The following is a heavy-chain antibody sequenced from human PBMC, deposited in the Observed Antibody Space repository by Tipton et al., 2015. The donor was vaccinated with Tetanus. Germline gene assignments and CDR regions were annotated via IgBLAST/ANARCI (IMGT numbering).Heavy chain of an antibody. Sequence: SLRLSCAASGFTFSSYGMHWVRQAPGKGLEWVAVISYDGSNKYYADSVKGRFTISRDDSKNTLYLHMSSLRAEDTALYYCAKDNGGYSSSWRYGMDVWGQGTTVTVSS. CDR2: ISYDGSNK. CDR1: GFTFSSYG. V-gene: IGHV3-33*06. D-gene: IGHD6-13*01. CDR3: AKDNGGYSSSWRYGMDV. J-gene: IGHJ6*02.